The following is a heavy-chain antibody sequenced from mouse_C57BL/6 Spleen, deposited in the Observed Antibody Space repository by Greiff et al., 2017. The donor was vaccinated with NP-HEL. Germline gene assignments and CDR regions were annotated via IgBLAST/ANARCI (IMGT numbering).Heavy chain of an antibody. CDR1: GYAFSSSW. D-gene: IGHD2-13*01. J-gene: IGHJ3*01. Sequence: VQLQQSGPELVKPGASVKISCKASGYAFSSSWMNWVKQRPGKGLEWLGRIYPGDGDPTSNGKFKGKATLTSDKSSSTADMQLSSLTSEDSAVYFCASDGDFLFAYWGQGTLVTVSA. CDR2: IYPGDGDP. V-gene: IGHV1-82*01. CDR3: ASDGDFLFAY.